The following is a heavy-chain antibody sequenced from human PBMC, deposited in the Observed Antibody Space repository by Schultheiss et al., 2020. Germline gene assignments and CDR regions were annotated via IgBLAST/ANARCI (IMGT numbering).Heavy chain of an antibody. J-gene: IGHJ6*02. Sequence: SLKISCAASGFTFSNAWMSWVRQAPGKGLEWVGRIRSKANSYATAYAASVKGRFSISRDDSKKSVFLQMNSLTTEDTAVYYCARDLAAYGPYGMDVWGQGTTVTVSS. CDR1: GFTFSNAW. D-gene: IGHD4-17*01. CDR2: IRSKANSYAT. V-gene: IGHV3-72*01. CDR3: ARDLAAYGPYGMDV.